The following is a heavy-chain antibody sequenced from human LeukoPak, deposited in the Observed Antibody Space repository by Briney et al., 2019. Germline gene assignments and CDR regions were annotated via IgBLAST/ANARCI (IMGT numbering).Heavy chain of an antibody. CDR3: ARESSSGNFDY. V-gene: IGHV3-7*01. D-gene: IGHD6-19*01. CDR1: GFTFSSYW. Sequence: GGSLRLSCAASGFTFSSYWMSWVRQSPGKGLEWVANINQDGSENHYVDSVKGRFTISRDDAKNSLYLQMNSLRAEDTAVYYCARESSSGNFDYWGQGTLVTVSS. J-gene: IGHJ4*02. CDR2: INQDGSEN.